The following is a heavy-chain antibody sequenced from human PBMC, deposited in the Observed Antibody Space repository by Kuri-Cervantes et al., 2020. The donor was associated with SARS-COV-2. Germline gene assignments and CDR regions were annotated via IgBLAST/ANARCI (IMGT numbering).Heavy chain of an antibody. J-gene: IGHJ5*02. V-gene: IGHV3-23*01. CDR3: GKDLDTYSESPAIDP. Sequence: GESLKISCVASGFNFSTSDMHWVRQAPGKGLEWVAGSSRNGVITDYADSVKGRVIISRDNSKSTLYLQMNSLRVEDTAVYYCGKDLDTYSESPAIDPWGPGTLVTVSS. CDR1: GFNFSTSD. D-gene: IGHD5-12*01. CDR2: SSRNGVIT.